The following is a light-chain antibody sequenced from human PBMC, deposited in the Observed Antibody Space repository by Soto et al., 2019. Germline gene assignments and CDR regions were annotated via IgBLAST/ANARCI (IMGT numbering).Light chain of an antibody. V-gene: IGLV2-11*01. Sequence: QSALTQPRSVSGSPGQSVAISCTGISNYIGPYNYVSWYQQHPGKAPKLIIYDVDKRPSGVPYRFSGSKSGDTASLTISVLQPDDEADYYCCSYADTYVELGGGTKMTVL. CDR3: CSYADTYVE. CDR2: DVD. J-gene: IGLJ2*01. CDR1: SNYIGPYNY.